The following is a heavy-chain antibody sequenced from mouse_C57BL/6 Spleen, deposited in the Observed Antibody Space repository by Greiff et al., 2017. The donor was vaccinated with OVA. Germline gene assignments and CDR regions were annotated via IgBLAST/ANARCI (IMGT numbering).Heavy chain of an antibody. D-gene: IGHD2-3*01. CDR1: GFTFSDYG. CDR3: ARKRWLLPYFDY. J-gene: IGHJ2*01. CDR2: ISSGSSTI. V-gene: IGHV5-17*01. Sequence: EVHLVESGGGLVKPGGSLKLSCAASGFTFSDYGMHWVRQAPEKGLEWVAYISSGSSTIYYADTVKGRFTISRDNAKNTLFLQMTSLRSEDTAMYYCARKRWLLPYFDYWGQGTTLTVSS.